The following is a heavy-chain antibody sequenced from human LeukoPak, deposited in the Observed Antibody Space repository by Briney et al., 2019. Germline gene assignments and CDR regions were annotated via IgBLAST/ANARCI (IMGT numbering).Heavy chain of an antibody. V-gene: IGHV3-7*01. CDR3: ARAGGSSWADY. J-gene: IGHJ4*02. CDR2: INSDGSEG. Sequence: TGGSLRLSCAVSGFTFSGFWMSWSRQAPGKGLEWVASINSDGSEGYYADVVKGRFTISRDNAKNSLFLQMNNLRDEDTAVYYCARAGGSSWADYWGQGTLVTVSS. D-gene: IGHD6-13*01. CDR1: GFTFSGFW.